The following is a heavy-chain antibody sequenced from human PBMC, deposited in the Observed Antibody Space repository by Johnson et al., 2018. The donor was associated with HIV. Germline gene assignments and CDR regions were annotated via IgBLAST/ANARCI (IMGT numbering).Heavy chain of an antibody. D-gene: IGHD6-13*01. Sequence: MQLVESGGVVVQPGGSLRLCCAASGFTFDDYTMHWVRQGPGKGLEWVSGFYSGGNTYYADSVKGRFTISRDNSKNTLFLQMNSLRAEETAVYYCARGGEYSSSLYAFDIWGQGTMVTVSS. CDR2: FYSGGNT. J-gene: IGHJ3*02. CDR3: ARGGEYSSSLYAFDI. V-gene: IGHV3-66*02. CDR1: GFTFDDYT.